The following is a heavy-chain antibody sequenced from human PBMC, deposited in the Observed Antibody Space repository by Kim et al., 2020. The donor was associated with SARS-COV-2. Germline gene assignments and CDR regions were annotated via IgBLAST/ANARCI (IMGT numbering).Heavy chain of an antibody. D-gene: IGHD2-8*01. Sequence: GGSLRLSCAASGFTFSSYGMHWVRQAPGKGLEWVAVISYDGSNKYYADSVKGRFTISRDNSKNTLYLQMNSLRAEDTAVYYCAKSKGVGFLYDYWGQGTLVTVSS. CDR3: AKSKGVGFLYDY. J-gene: IGHJ4*02. V-gene: IGHV3-30*18. CDR1: GFTFSSYG. CDR2: ISYDGSNK.